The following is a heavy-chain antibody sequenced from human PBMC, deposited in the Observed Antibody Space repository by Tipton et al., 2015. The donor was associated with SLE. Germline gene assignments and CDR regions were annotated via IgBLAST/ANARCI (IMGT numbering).Heavy chain of an antibody. CDR2: IYYSANT. Sequence: TLSLTCTVSGGSISSGGYYWSWIRQHPGKGLEWIGYIYYSANTYYNPSLKSRVTISVDTSKNQFSLKLSSVTAADTAVYYCASGDYYDSPGWFDPWGQGTLVTVSS. CDR1: GGSISSGGYY. D-gene: IGHD3-22*01. J-gene: IGHJ5*02. CDR3: ASGDYYDSPGWFDP. V-gene: IGHV4-31*03.